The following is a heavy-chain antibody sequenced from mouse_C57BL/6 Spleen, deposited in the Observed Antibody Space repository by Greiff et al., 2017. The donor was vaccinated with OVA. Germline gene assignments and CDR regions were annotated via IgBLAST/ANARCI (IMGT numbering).Heavy chain of an antibody. CDR2: IDPSDSYT. CDR3: ARFTTVVEGYYAMDY. V-gene: IGHV1-69*01. Sequence: VQLQQPGAELVMPGASVKLSCKASGYTFTSYWMHWVKQRPGQGLEWIGEIDPSDSYTNYNQKFKGKSTLTVDKSSSTAYMQLSSLTSEDSAVYYCARFTTVVEGYYAMDYWGQGTSVTVSS. D-gene: IGHD1-1*01. CDR1: GYTFTSYW. J-gene: IGHJ4*01.